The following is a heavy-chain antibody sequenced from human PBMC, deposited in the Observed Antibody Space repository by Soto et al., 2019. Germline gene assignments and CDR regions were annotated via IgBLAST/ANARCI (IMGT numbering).Heavy chain of an antibody. J-gene: IGHJ4*02. Sequence: GASVKVSCKASGGTFSSYAISWVRQAPGQGLEWMGGIIPIFGTANYAQKFQGRVTITADESTSTAYMELSSLRSEDTAVYYCAKNHGSRDYYDSSGYSSPFDYWGQGTLVTVSS. CDR1: GGTFSSYA. D-gene: IGHD3-22*01. V-gene: IGHV1-69*13. CDR3: AKNHGSRDYYDSSGYSSPFDY. CDR2: IIPIFGTA.